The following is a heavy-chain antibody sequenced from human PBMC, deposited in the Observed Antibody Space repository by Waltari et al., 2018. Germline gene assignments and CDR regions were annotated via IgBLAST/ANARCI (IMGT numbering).Heavy chain of an antibody. CDR1: GYTFTTYY. V-gene: IGHV1-46*01. J-gene: IGHJ4*02. CDR3: ARFAYASGNDF. D-gene: IGHD6-25*01. CDR2: INPTSGST. Sequence: QVPLVQSGAEVKKPGASVKVSCKASGYTFTTYYIHSVRQAPGQGLEWMGIINPTSGSTTYAQKFQGRVTMTRDTSTSTVYMELSSLRSDDTAVYYCARFAYASGNDFWGQGTLVTVSS.